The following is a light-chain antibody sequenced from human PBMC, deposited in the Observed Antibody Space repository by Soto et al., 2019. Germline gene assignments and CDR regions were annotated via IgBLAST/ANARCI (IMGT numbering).Light chain of an antibody. J-gene: IGLJ1*01. CDR2: EGT. CDR3: CSYAGSSTYV. Sequence: QSALTQPASVSGSPGQSIIISCTGTSSDVGVYNLVSWYQQHPGKAPKFMIYEGTKRPSGVSNRFSGSKSGNTASLTISGFQAEDEADYYCCSYAGSSTYVFGNGTKLTVL. CDR1: SSDVGVYNL. V-gene: IGLV2-23*01.